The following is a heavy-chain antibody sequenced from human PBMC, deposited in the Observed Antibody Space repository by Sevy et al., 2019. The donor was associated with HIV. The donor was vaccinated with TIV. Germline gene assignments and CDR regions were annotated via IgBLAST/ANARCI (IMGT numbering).Heavy chain of an antibody. V-gene: IGHV3-48*03. Sequence: GVSLRLSCAASGFTFSSYEMNWVRQAPGKGLEWVSYISSSGSTIYYADSVKGRFTISRDNAKNSLYLQMNSLRAEDTAVYYCARGKWLVQNYYYMDVWGKGTTVTVSS. CDR2: ISSSGSTI. CDR1: GFTFSSYE. J-gene: IGHJ6*03. CDR3: ARGKWLVQNYYYMDV. D-gene: IGHD6-19*01.